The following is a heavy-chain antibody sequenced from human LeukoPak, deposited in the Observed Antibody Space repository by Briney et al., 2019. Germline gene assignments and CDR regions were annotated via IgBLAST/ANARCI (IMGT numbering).Heavy chain of an antibody. CDR1: GFTFSSYA. CDR3: ARDLPDLSYGMDV. V-gene: IGHV3-30*14. CDR2: ISYDGSNK. J-gene: IGHJ6*02. Sequence: GRSLRLSCAASGFTFSSYAMHWVRQAPGKGLEWVAVISYDGSNKYYADSVKGRFTISRDNSKNTLYLQMNSLRAEDTAVYYCARDLPDLSYGMDVWGQGTTVTVSS.